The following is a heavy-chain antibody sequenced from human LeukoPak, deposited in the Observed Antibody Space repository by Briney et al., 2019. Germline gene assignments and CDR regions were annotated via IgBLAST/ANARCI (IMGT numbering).Heavy chain of an antibody. V-gene: IGHV3-74*01. CDR1: GFTFSSYW. CDR3: ARDFPGIGVAGTRPLDY. CDR2: INTDGSST. J-gene: IGHJ4*02. D-gene: IGHD6-19*01. Sequence: PGGSLRLSCAASGFTFSSYWMHWVRQAPGKGLVWVSRINTDGSSTSYADSVKGRFTISRDNAKNTLYLQMNSLRAEDTAVYYCARDFPGIGVAGTRPLDYWGQGTLVTVSS.